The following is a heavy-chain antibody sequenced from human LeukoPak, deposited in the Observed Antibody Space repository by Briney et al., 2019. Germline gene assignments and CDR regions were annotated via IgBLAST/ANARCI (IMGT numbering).Heavy chain of an antibody. CDR1: NYSISTDYY. CDR2: MYHSGST. Sequence: SETLSLTCTVSNYSISTDYYWGWIRQPPGKGLEWIGTMYHSGSTYYNPSLKSRVTISVDTSKNQFSLKLSSVTAADTAVYYCARYDVWGSYRAFDYWGQATLLAVSS. V-gene: IGHV4-38-2*02. CDR3: ARYDVWGSYRAFDY. D-gene: IGHD3-16*02. J-gene: IGHJ4*02.